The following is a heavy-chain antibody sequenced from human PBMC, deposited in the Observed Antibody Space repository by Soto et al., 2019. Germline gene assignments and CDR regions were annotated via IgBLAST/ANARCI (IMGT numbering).Heavy chain of an antibody. Sequence: EVQLVESGGGLVQPGGSLRLSCATSGFILSDCAINWVRQAPGKGLEWVSYISSRSSVIDYADSVKGRFTVSRGNARNSLYLQMNSLRAEDTAVYYCARDLSWGSNWYYYMDVWGKGTTVTVSS. CDR3: ARDLSWGSNWYYYMDV. D-gene: IGHD7-27*01. V-gene: IGHV3-48*01. CDR1: GFILSDCA. CDR2: ISSRSSVI. J-gene: IGHJ6*03.